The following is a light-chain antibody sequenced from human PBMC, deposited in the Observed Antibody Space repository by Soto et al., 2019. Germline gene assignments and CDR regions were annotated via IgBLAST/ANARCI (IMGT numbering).Light chain of an antibody. J-gene: IGKJ2*01. CDR1: QVVSAY. V-gene: IGKV1-39*01. CDR2: AAY. CDR3: QQSSKTPHT. Sequence: DIQMTQSPSSLSASVGDSVTITVRASQVVSAYLLWYQQRQVRAPKLLIYAAYNLLSGVPSRFSGSGSGTNFTLTIRSLQPEAFATYYCQQSSKTPHTVGQGTKLETK.